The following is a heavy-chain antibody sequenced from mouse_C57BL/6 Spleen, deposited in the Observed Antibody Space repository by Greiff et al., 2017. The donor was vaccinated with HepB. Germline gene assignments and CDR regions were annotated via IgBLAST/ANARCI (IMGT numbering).Heavy chain of an antibody. CDR2: ISYDGSN. Sequence: DVKLQESGPGLVKPSQSLSLTCSVTGYSITSGYYWNWIRQFPGNKLEWMGYISYDGSNNYNPSLKNRISITRDTSKNQFFLKLNSVTTEDTATYYCAKDSSGYGDAMDYWGQGTSVTVSS. J-gene: IGHJ4*01. CDR1: GYSITSGYY. CDR3: AKDSSGYGDAMDY. V-gene: IGHV3-6*01. D-gene: IGHD3-2*02.